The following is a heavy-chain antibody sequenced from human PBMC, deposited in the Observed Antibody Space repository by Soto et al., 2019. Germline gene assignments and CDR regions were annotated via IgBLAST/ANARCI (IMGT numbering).Heavy chain of an antibody. CDR1: GGSFSGYY. V-gene: IGHV4-34*01. D-gene: IGHD2-8*01. J-gene: IGHJ4*02. CDR2: INHSGST. CDR3: ARGGYCTNGVCFYFDY. Sequence: PSETLSLTCAVYGGSFSGYYWSWIRQPPGKGLEWIGEINHSGSTNYNPSLKSRVTISVDTSKNQFSLKLSSVTAADTAVYYCARGGYCTNGVCFYFDYWGQGTLVTVSS.